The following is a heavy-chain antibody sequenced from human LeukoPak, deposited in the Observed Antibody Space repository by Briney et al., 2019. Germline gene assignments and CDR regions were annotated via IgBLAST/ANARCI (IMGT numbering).Heavy chain of an antibody. J-gene: IGHJ4*02. CDR1: GFTFSSYA. Sequence: HPGGSLRLSCAASGFTFSSYAMSWVRQAPGKGLEWVSAISGSGGSTYYADSVKGRFTISRDNSKNTLYLQMNSLRAEDTAVYYCARGGLEYSSSSGYWGQGTLVTVSS. CDR2: ISGSGGST. V-gene: IGHV3-23*01. CDR3: ARGGLEYSSSSGY. D-gene: IGHD6-6*01.